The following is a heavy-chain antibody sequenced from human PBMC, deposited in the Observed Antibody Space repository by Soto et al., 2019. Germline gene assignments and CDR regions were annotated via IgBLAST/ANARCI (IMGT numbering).Heavy chain of an antibody. Sequence: EVQLVESGGGLVQPGGSLRLSCAACRFTFSRYWMSWVRQAPGKGLEWVATINQDGGDKDYVDSVKGRFTISRDNAKKSMYLQMNSLRVEDSAMYYCAPHGATSEEGFEYWGQGTLVTVSS. J-gene: IGHJ4*02. V-gene: IGHV3-7*01. CDR2: INQDGGDK. D-gene: IGHD5-12*01. CDR3: APHGATSEEGFEY. CDR1: RFTFSRYW.